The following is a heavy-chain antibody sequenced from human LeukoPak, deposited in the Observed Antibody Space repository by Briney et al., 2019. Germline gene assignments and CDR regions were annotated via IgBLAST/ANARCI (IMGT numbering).Heavy chain of an antibody. J-gene: IGHJ6*02. V-gene: IGHV3-7*03. CDR2: IKEDGSKK. CDR3: QATDYYYYGMDV. Sequence: GGSLRLSCEVSGFTFNSYWMDWVRQAPGKGLEWVANIKEDGSKKYYVDSVKGRFTISRDNSKNTLYLQMNSLRAEDTAVYYCQATDYYYYGMDVWGQGTTVTVSS. D-gene: IGHD1-26*01. CDR1: GFTFNSYW.